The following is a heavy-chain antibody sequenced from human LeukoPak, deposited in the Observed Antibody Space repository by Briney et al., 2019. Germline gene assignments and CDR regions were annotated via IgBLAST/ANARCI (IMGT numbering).Heavy chain of an antibody. Sequence: GGSLRLSCAASQFTFSTYAMNWVRKAPGKGLEWVSYISSGSSTIYYADSVKGRFTISRDNAKNSLYLQMNSLRDDDTAVYYCARDPLYGGNSAGPSFDSWGQGTLVTVSS. CDR2: ISSGSSTI. CDR1: QFTFSTYA. CDR3: ARDPLYGGNSAGPSFDS. J-gene: IGHJ4*02. D-gene: IGHD4-23*01. V-gene: IGHV3-48*02.